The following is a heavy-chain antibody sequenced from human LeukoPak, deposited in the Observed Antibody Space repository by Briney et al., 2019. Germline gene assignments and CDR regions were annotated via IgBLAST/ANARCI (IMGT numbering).Heavy chain of an antibody. J-gene: IGHJ4*02. D-gene: IGHD4-17*01. CDR1: GFTFSSYS. V-gene: IGHV3-21*01. CDR3: ATPSQMTTVTTWNSRPFDY. Sequence: GGSLRLSCAASGFTFSSYSMNWVRQAPGKGLEWVSSISSSSSYIYYADSVKGRFTISRDNAKNSLYLQMNSLRAEDTAVYYCATPSQMTTVTTWNSRPFDYWGQGTLVTVSS. CDR2: ISSSSSYI.